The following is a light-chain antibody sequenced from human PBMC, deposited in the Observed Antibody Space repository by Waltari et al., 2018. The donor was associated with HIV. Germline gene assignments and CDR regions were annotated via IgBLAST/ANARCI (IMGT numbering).Light chain of an antibody. CDR1: SSNIETNT. V-gene: IGLV1-44*01. J-gene: IGLJ2*01. CDR2: SSN. CDR3: AAWDDSLNGPV. Sequence: QSVLTQAPSASGTPGQRVTISCSGSSSNIETNTVNWYHQLQGTAPKLLIYSSNQRPSGVPARFSGSKSGTSASLAISGLQSEDEADYYCAAWDDSLNGPVFGGGTKLTVL.